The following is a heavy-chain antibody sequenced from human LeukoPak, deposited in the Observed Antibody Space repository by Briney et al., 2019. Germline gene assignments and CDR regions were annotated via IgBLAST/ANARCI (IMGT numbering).Heavy chain of an antibody. CDR1: GFTFSSYW. Sequence: PGGSLRLSCAASGFTFSSYWMHWVRQAPGKGLVWVSRINSDGSSTSYADSVKGRFTISRDNAKNTLYLQMNSLRAEDTAVYYCAKKRGSRSAMVIAFDIWGQGTMVTVSS. CDR2: INSDGSST. CDR3: AKKRGSRSAMVIAFDI. J-gene: IGHJ3*02. V-gene: IGHV3-74*01. D-gene: IGHD5-18*01.